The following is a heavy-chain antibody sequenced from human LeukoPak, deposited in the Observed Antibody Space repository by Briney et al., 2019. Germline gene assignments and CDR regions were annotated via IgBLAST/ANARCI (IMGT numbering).Heavy chain of an antibody. CDR3: AREASGSFPY. V-gene: IGHV3-74*01. CDR1: GFTFSSYW. J-gene: IGHJ4*02. CDR2: INSDGSSP. D-gene: IGHD2-15*01. Sequence: GGSLRLSCAASGFTFSSYWMQWVRQAPGKGLVWVSRINSDGSSPSYADSVKGRFTISRDNSKNTLYLQMNNLSAEDTAVYYCAREASGSFPYWGQGTLVTVSS.